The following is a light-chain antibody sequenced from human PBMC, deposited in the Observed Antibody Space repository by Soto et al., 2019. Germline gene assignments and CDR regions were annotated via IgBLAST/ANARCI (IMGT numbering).Light chain of an antibody. V-gene: IGLV2-14*03. CDR2: DVN. J-gene: IGLJ2*01. Sequence: QSVLTQPASVSGSPGQSITISCTGTRSDIGAYNFVSWYQQHPGEVPKLMLYDVNVRPSGVSNRFSGSKFGNTASLTISGLQAEDEADYYCTSWTTSTTMIFGGGTKVTVL. CDR3: TSWTTSTTMI. CDR1: RSDIGAYNF.